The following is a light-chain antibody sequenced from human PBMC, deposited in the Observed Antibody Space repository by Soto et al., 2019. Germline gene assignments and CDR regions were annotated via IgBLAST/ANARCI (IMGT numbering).Light chain of an antibody. J-gene: IGLJ1*01. Sequence: ALTQPASVSGSPGQSITISCTGTSSDIGRYNYVSWFQQHPGKVPKLVIFEVNYRPSGVSDRFSGSKSGNTASLTITGLQAEDEADYYCTSCITANTRCVFGSGTKVTV. CDR2: EVN. CDR1: SSDIGRYNY. V-gene: IGLV2-14*01. CDR3: TSCITANTRCV.